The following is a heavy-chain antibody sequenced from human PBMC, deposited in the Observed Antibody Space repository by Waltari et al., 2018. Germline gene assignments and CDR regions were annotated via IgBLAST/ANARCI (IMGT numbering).Heavy chain of an antibody. Sequence: QVQLQESGPGLVKPSETLSLTCTVSGGYISSHYWRWIRQPPGKGLEWIGYIYYSGSTNYNPSLKSRVTISVDTSKNQFSLKLSSVTAADTAVYYCASATSGRLSGAFDIWGQGTMVTVSS. D-gene: IGHD1-26*01. V-gene: IGHV4-59*11. CDR3: ASATSGRLSGAFDI. CDR1: GGYISSHY. J-gene: IGHJ3*02. CDR2: IYYSGST.